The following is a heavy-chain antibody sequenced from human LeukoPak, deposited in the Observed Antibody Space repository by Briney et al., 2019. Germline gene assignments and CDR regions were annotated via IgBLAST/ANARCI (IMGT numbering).Heavy chain of an antibody. CDR2: IYYSGST. J-gene: IGHJ4*02. CDR1: GGSISSSSYY. CDR3: ARVGVRGVNY. Sequence: KPSETLSLTCTVSGGSISSSSYYWGWIRQPPGKGLEWIGSIYYSGSTNYNPSLKSRVTISVDTSKNQFSLKLSSVTAADTAVYYCARVGVRGVNYWGQGTLVTVSS. D-gene: IGHD3-10*01. V-gene: IGHV4-39*07.